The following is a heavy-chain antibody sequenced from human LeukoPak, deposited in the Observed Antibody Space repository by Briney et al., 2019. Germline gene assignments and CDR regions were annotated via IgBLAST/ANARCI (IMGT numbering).Heavy chain of an antibody. CDR3: ARESRYYDSSGYYYYYYGMDV. D-gene: IGHD3-22*01. CDR1: GYTFTGYY. Sequence: ASVKVSCKASGYTFTGYYMHWVRQAPGQGLEWMGWINPNSGGTNYAQKSQGRVTMTRDTSISTAYMELSRLRSDDTAVYYCARESRYYDSSGYYYYYYGMDVWGQGTTVTVSS. CDR2: INPNSGGT. V-gene: IGHV1-2*02. J-gene: IGHJ6*02.